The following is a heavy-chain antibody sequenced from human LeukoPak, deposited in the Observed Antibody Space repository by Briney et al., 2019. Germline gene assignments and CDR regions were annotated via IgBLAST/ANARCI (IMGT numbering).Heavy chain of an antibody. D-gene: IGHD1-26*01. V-gene: IGHV3-30*18. CDR3: AKDREKWGNYYYYGMDV. CDR1: GSTFSNYG. CDR2: ISYDGSNK. J-gene: IGHJ6*02. Sequence: GGSLRLSCAASGSTFSNYGMHWVRQAPGKGLESVAVISYDGSNKYYADSVKGRFTISRDNSKNTLYLQMNSLRAEDTAVYYCAKDREKWGNYYYYGMDVWGQGTTVTVSS.